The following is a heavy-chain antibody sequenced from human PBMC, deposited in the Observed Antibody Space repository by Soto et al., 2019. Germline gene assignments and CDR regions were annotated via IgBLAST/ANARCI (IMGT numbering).Heavy chain of an antibody. CDR3: ARSPMVRGVIISALSPNFDY. J-gene: IGHJ4*02. V-gene: IGHV4-34*01. CDR2: INHSGST. D-gene: IGHD3-10*01. CDR1: GGSFNGYY. Sequence: SETLSLTCAVYGGSFNGYYWSWIRQPPGKGLEWIGEINHSGSTNYNPSLKSRVTISVDTSKNQFSLKLSSVTAADTAVYYCARSPMVRGVIISALSPNFDYWGQGTLVTVSS.